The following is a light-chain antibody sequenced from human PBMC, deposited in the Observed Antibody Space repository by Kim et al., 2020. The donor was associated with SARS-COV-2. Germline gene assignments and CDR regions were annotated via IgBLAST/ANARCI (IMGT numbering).Light chain of an antibody. CDR1: EDIRKS. Sequence: AAVGDGITIPCRAGEDIRKSVAWYQHKPGKAPTRLVVEASTLEGGVPPRFSASGSGTQFALIINNLQPEDSATYFCLQHHLYPLTFGGGTKVDIK. V-gene: IGKV1-17*02. J-gene: IGKJ4*02. CDR3: LQHHLYPLT. CDR2: EAS.